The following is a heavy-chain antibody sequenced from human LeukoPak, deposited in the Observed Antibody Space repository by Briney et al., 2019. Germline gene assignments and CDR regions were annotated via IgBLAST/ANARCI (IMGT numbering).Heavy chain of an antibody. J-gene: IGHJ4*02. D-gene: IGHD6-13*01. CDR3: AKSSPIAAAGEVSDF. CDR1: GFTFSRYA. CDR2: ISGSGGST. V-gene: IGHV3-23*01. Sequence: GGSLRLSCAASGFTFSRYAMTWVRQAPGKGLEWVSVISGSGGSTYYADSVKGRFTITRDNSKNTVYLQMNSLRAEDTAVYYCAKSSPIAAAGEVSDFWGQGTLVTVSS.